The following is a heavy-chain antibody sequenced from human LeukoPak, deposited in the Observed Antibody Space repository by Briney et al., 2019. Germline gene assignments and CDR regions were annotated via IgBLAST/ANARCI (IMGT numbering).Heavy chain of an antibody. CDR3: ARERLSNWFDP. D-gene: IGHD3-16*02. Sequence: PSETLSLTCTVSGGSLSSGSYYWSWIRQPAGKGLEWIGRIYTSGSTNYNPSLKSRVTISVDTSKNQFSLKLSSMTAADTAVYYCARERLSNWFDPWGQGTLVTVSS. CDR2: IYTSGST. J-gene: IGHJ5*02. CDR1: GGSLSSGSYY. V-gene: IGHV4-61*02.